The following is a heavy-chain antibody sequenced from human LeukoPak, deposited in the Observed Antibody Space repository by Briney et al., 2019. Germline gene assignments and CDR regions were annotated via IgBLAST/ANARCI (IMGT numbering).Heavy chain of an antibody. CDR3: ASSSSWYSFDY. D-gene: IGHD6-13*01. J-gene: IGHJ4*02. CDR1: GFTFGDYG. CDR2: INWNGGST. Sequence: GGSLRLSCAASGFTFGDYGMSWVRQAPGKGLEWVSGINWNGGSTGYADSVKGRFTISRDNAKNSLYLQMNSLRAEDTALYYCASSSSWYSFDYWGQGTLVTVSS. V-gene: IGHV3-20*04.